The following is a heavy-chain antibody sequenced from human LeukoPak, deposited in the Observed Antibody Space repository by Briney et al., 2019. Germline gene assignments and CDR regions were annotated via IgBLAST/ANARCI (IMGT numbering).Heavy chain of an antibody. CDR3: ARSPRRIVGATSAFDI. D-gene: IGHD1-26*01. CDR1: GYTFTGYY. CDR2: INPNSGGT. J-gene: IGHJ3*02. V-gene: IGHV1-2*02. Sequence: ASVKVSCKASGYTFTGYYMHWVRQAPGQGLEWMGWINPNSGGTNYAQKFQGRVTMTRDTSISTAYMELSRLRSDDTAVYYCARSPRRIVGATSAFDIWGQGTMVTVSS.